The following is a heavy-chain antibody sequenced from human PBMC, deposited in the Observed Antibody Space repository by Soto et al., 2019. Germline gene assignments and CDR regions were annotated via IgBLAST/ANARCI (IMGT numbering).Heavy chain of an antibody. D-gene: IGHD3-9*01. Sequence: GASVKVSCKASGYTFTSYGISWVRQAPGQGLEWMGWISAYNGNTNYAQKLQGRVTMTTDTSTSTAYMELRSLRSDDTAVYYCARDGKRYFDWLMWFDPWGQGTLVTVSS. CDR3: ARDGKRYFDWLMWFDP. J-gene: IGHJ5*02. V-gene: IGHV1-18*01. CDR1: GYTFTSYG. CDR2: ISAYNGNT.